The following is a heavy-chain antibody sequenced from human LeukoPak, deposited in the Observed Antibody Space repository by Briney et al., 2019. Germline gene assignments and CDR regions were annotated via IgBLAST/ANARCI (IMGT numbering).Heavy chain of an antibody. Sequence: GGSLRLSCAASGFTFSSFDMNWVRQAPGKGLEWVSSISTSSRYIYYRESVKGRFTISRDDAKNSLYLQMSSLRVEDTAVYYCARADCSGSTCYLRRSWFDPWGQGTLVTVSS. CDR3: ARADCSGSTCYLRRSWFDP. CDR2: ISTSSRYI. V-gene: IGHV3-21*01. CDR1: GFTFSSFD. J-gene: IGHJ5*02. D-gene: IGHD2-2*01.